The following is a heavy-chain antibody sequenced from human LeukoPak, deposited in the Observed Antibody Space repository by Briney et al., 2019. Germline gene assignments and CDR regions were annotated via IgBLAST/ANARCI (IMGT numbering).Heavy chain of an antibody. Sequence: TLSLTCTVSGGSISSGSYYWSWIRQPAGKGLEWIGRIYTSGSTNYNPSLKSRVTISVDTSKNQFSLKLSSVTAADTAVYYCARETPIAANYWGQGTLVTVSS. CDR2: IYTSGST. D-gene: IGHD6-6*01. CDR1: GGSISSGSYY. J-gene: IGHJ4*02. V-gene: IGHV4-61*02. CDR3: ARETPIAANY.